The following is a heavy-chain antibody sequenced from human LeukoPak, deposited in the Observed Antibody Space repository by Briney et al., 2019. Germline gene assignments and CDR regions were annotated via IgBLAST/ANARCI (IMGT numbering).Heavy chain of an antibody. J-gene: IGHJ3*02. CDR1: GGSISSGGYY. Sequence: SETLSLTCTVSGGSISSGGYYWSWIRQHPGKGPEWIGYIYYSGSTYYNPSLKSRVTISVDTSKNQFSLNLSSVTAADTAVYYCARYCSGGSCSRDAFDIWGQGTMVTVSS. V-gene: IGHV4-31*03. CDR2: IYYSGST. D-gene: IGHD2-15*01. CDR3: ARYCSGGSCSRDAFDI.